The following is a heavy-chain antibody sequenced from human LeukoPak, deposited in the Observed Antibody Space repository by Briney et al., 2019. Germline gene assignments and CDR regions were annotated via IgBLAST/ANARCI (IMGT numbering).Heavy chain of an antibody. CDR3: ARSKDGSGFAAY. CDR1: GGSIISSNW. CDR2: IYHSGST. Sequence: PSETLSLTCAVSGGSIISSNWWSWVRQPPGKGLEWIGEIYHSGSTNYNPSLKSRVAISVDTSKNQFSLKLSSVIAADTAMYYCARSKDGSGFAAYWGQGTQVTVSS. V-gene: IGHV4-4*02. J-gene: IGHJ4*02. D-gene: IGHD3-22*01.